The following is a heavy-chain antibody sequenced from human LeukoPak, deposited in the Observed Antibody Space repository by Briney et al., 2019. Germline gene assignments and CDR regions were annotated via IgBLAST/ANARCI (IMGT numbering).Heavy chain of an antibody. V-gene: IGHV3-21*01. CDR3: ARASGEPNY. CDR2: ISSSSSYI. CDR1: GFTFSDHY. Sequence: GGSLRLSCAASGFTFSDHYMDWVRQAPGKGLEWVSSISSSSSYIYYADSVKGRFTISRDNAKNSLYLQMNSLRAEDTAVYYCARASGEPNYWGQGTLVTVSS. J-gene: IGHJ4*02. D-gene: IGHD4-17*01.